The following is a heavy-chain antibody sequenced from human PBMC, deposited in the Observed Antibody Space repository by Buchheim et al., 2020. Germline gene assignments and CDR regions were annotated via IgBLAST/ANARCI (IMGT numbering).Heavy chain of an antibody. CDR3: AKDRSTTWSLDY. Sequence: QVQLMESGGGVVQPGRSLRLSCAASGFTFRSDAMHWVRQAPGKGLEWIAFISYDGAKILYSDSVRGRFTISRDNSKSTLYLEMNSLRPGDTAEYYCAKDRSTTWSLDYWGHG. J-gene: IGHJ4*01. V-gene: IGHV3-30*18. D-gene: IGHD1-14*01. CDR1: GFTFRSDA. CDR2: ISYDGAKI.